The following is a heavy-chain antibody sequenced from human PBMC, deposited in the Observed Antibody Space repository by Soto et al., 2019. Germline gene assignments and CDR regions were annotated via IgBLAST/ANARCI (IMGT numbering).Heavy chain of an antibody. CDR1: GFTFSYYY. V-gene: IGHV3-11*01. D-gene: IGHD6-19*01. CDR2: ISSSGDII. J-gene: IGHJ6*02. CDR3: ARVQGDDYSSSPYYYYYGMDV. Sequence: QVQLVESGGGLVKPGGSLRLSCAASGFTFSYYYMSWIRQAPGKGLEWVSYISSSGDIIYYADSVKGRFTISRDNAKNSLYLQMNSLRAQDTAVYYCARVQGDDYSSSPYYYYYGMDVWGQGTTVTVSS.